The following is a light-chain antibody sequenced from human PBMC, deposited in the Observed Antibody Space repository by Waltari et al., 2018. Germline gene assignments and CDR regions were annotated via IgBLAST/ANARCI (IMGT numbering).Light chain of an antibody. CDR3: QQYSNWYT. CDR2: DAS. J-gene: IGKJ2*01. Sequence: EIFMTQSPATLSVSPGERATLSCRASQSVSCTLAWYQQKPGPAPRLLIYDASTGATGIPARFSGSGSGTEFTLTISSLQSEDFAVYYCQQYSNWYTFGQGTKLEIK. V-gene: IGKV3-15*01. CDR1: QSVSCT.